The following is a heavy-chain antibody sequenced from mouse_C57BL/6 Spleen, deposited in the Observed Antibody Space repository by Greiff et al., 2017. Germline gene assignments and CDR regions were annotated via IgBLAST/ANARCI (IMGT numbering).Heavy chain of an antibody. CDR3: AGAFYYDYDPSYYFDY. Sequence: VQLQQPGAELVRPGSSVKLSCKASGYTFTSYWMDWVKQRPGQGLEWIGNIYPSDSETHYNQKFKDKATLTVDKSSSTAYMQRSSLTSEDSAVYYWAGAFYYDYDPSYYFDYWGQGTTLTVSS. V-gene: IGHV1-61*01. J-gene: IGHJ2*01. CDR1: GYTFTSYW. CDR2: IYPSDSET. D-gene: IGHD2-4*01.